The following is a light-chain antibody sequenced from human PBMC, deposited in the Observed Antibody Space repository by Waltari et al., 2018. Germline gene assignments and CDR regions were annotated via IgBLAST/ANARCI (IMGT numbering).Light chain of an antibody. J-gene: IGLJ2*01. CDR3: SSYMDTTTLEL. Sequence: QSALPQPASVSGSPGQSITISCPGTSSYLVSYNYFSWYQQQPGKSPKHIIYYVTNRPSGVSNRFAGSKSGNTASLTISGLQAEDEADYYCSSYMDTTTLELFGGGTSLTVL. CDR2: YVT. V-gene: IGLV2-14*03. CDR1: SSYLVSYNY.